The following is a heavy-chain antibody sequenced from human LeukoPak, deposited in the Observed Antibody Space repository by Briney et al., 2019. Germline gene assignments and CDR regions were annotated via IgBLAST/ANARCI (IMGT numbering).Heavy chain of an antibody. V-gene: IGHV4-4*02. CDR3: TRESGAFAPFGL. CDR2: VHLTGAT. CDR1: GGSIITTNW. Sequence: TPSGTLSLTCGVSGGSIITTNWWSWPRQPPGKGLEWVGEVHLTGATNHIPSVESRVSLYIDKSENQLALKVSSVTAADTATYYCTRESGAFAPFGLWGEGTLVTVSS. D-gene: IGHD1-26*01. J-gene: IGHJ4*02.